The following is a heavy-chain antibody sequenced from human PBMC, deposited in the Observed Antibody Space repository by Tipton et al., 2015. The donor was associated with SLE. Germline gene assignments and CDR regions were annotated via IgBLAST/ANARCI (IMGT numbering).Heavy chain of an antibody. CDR2: TFYRGNT. V-gene: IGHV4-59*08. CDR3: ARHLGAARSPWYYFYGMDV. Sequence: LRLSYTVSDDSIFTYYWSWIRQPPGKGLEWIGYTFYRGNTDYNPSLKSRVTISLDTSKNQFSLKLSSVTAADTALYFCARHLGAARSPWYYFYGMDVWGQGTTVTVSS. J-gene: IGHJ6*02. D-gene: IGHD6-6*01. CDR1: DDSIFTYY.